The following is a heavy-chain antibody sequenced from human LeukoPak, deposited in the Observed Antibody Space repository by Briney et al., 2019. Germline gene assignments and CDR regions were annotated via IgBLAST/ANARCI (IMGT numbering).Heavy chain of an antibody. CDR1: GGSISSSSYY. D-gene: IGHD5-18*01. J-gene: IGHJ3*02. Sequence: SGTLSLTCSVSGGSISSSSYYWGWIRQPPGKGLEWIGSIYYSGSTYYNPSLKSRVTISVDTSKNQFSLKLSSVTAADTAVYYCAGLESTAIGDAFDIWGQGTMVTVSS. V-gene: IGHV4-39*01. CDR3: AGLESTAIGDAFDI. CDR2: IYYSGST.